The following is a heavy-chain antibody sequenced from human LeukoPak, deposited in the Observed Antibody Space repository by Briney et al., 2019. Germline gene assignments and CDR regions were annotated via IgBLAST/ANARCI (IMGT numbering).Heavy chain of an antibody. J-gene: IGHJ3*02. D-gene: IGHD3-9*01. Sequence: GESLKISCKGSGYSFTSYWIGWVRQMPGKGLEWTGIIYPGDSDTRYSPSFQGQVTISADKSISTAYLQWSSLKASDTAMYYCATRPDYDILTGSKFDIWGQGTMVTVSS. V-gene: IGHV5-51*01. CDR1: GYSFTSYW. CDR3: ATRPDYDILTGSKFDI. CDR2: IYPGDSDT.